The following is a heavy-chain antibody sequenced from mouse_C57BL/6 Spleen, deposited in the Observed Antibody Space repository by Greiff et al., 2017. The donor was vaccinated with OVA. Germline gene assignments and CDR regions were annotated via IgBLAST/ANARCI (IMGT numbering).Heavy chain of an antibody. CDR3: ARRLITTVGHFDY. CDR2: IDPSDSYT. CDR1: GYTFTSYW. J-gene: IGHJ2*01. V-gene: IGHV1-50*01. D-gene: IGHD1-1*01. Sequence: VQLQQPGAELVKPGASVKLSCKASGYTFTSYWMQWVKQRPGQGLEWIGEIDPSDSYTNYNQKFKGKATLTVDTSSSTAYMQLSSLTSEDSAVYYCARRLITTVGHFDYWGQGTTLTVSS.